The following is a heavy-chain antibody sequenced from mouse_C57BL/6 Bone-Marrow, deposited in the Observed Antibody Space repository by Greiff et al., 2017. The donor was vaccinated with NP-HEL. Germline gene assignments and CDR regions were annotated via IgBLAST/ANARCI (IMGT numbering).Heavy chain of an antibody. Sequence: QVQLQQSGAELMKPGASVKLSCKATGYTFTGYWIEWVKQRPGHGLEWIGEILPGSGSTNSNEKFKGKATFTADTSSNTAYMQLSSLTTEDSAIYYCARDPGSYFDYWGQGTTLTVSS. CDR2: ILPGSGST. CDR3: ARDPGSYFDY. V-gene: IGHV1-9*01. J-gene: IGHJ2*01. CDR1: GYTFTGYW.